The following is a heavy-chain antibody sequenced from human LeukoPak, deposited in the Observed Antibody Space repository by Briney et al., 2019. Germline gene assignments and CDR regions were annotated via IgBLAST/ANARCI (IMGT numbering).Heavy chain of an antibody. J-gene: IGHJ6*02. CDR3: AHEVIAAAGLPYYYGMDV. CDR2: ISAYNGNT. D-gene: IGHD6-13*01. Sequence: EASVKVSCKASGYTFTSYGISWVRQAPGQGLEWMGWISAYNGNTNYAQKLQGRVTMTTDTSTSTAYMELRSLRSDDTAVYYCAHEVIAAAGLPYYYGMDVWGQGTTVTVSS. V-gene: IGHV1-18*01. CDR1: GYTFTSYG.